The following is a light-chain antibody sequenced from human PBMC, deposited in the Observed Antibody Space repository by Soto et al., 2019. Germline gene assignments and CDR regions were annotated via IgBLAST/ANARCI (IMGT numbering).Light chain of an antibody. V-gene: IGLV2-8*01. CDR3: SSYGGSNNLV. CDR1: SSDVGHYDY. Sequence: QSVLTQPPSASGSPGQSVTISCTGTSSDVGHYDYVSWYQQQPGKAPKLMIYEVSKRPSGVSDRFSGSKFGYTASLTVSGLQAEDEADYYCSSYGGSNNLVFGGGTKLTVL. CDR2: EVS. J-gene: IGLJ2*01.